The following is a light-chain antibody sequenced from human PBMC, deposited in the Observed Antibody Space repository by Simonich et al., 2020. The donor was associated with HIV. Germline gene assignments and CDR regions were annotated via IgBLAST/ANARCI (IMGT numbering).Light chain of an antibody. CDR2: AAS. Sequence: DIQLTQSPSFLSTSVGDRVTITCRASQGISSYLAWYQQKPGKAPKLLIYAASTLQSGGPSRFSGSGSGTEFTLTISSLQSEDFATYYCQQYYNFPFTFGPGTKVDIK. CDR1: QGISSY. V-gene: IGKV1-9*01. CDR3: QQYYNFPFT. J-gene: IGKJ3*01.